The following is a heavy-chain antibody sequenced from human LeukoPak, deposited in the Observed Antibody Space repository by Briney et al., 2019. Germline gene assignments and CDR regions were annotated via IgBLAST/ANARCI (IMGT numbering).Heavy chain of an antibody. CDR3: ARGPRGYSSGYYFDY. CDR2: INHSGST. D-gene: IGHD6-19*01. V-gene: IGHV4-34*01. Sequence: SETLSLTCAVYGGSFSGYYWSWIRQPPGKGLEWIGEINHSGSTNYNPSLKSRVTISVDTSKNQFPLKLSSVTAADTAVYYCARGPRGYSSGYYFDYWGQGTLVTVSS. CDR1: GGSFSGYY. J-gene: IGHJ4*02.